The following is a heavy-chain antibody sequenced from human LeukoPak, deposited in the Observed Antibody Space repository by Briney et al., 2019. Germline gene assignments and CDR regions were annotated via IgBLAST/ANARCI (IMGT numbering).Heavy chain of an antibody. CDR3: AREDYGVVYFDY. J-gene: IGHJ4*02. V-gene: IGHV3-30*04. Sequence: PGGSLRLSCAASGFTFSNFAMNWVRQAPGKGLEWVAVISYDGSNKYYADSVKGRFTISRDNSKKMLYLQMNSLRAEDTAVYYCAREDYGVVYFDYWGQGTLVTVSS. D-gene: IGHD3-3*01. CDR1: GFTFSNFA. CDR2: ISYDGSNK.